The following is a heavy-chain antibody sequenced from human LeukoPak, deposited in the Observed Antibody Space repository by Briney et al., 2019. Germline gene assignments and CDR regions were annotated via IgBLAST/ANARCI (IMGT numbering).Heavy chain of an antibody. Sequence: SETLSLTCTVSGGSIRSWTYYWRWIRQPPGKGLERIGYIYYSGSTYYNPSLKSRVTISVDTSKNQFFLKLSSVTAADTAVYYCAAHRPQNSNADYRGQGTLVTVSS. CDR1: GGSIRSWTYY. CDR2: IYYSGST. V-gene: IGHV4-30-4*08. J-gene: IGHJ4*02. D-gene: IGHD4-11*01. CDR3: AAHRPQNSNADY.